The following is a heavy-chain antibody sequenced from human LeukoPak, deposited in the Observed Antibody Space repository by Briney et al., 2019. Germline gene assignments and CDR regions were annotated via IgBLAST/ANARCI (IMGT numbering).Heavy chain of an antibody. J-gene: IGHJ4*02. CDR1: GGSISSGSYY. CDR3: AREGLLLWFGEAWSFDY. Sequence: SQTLSLTCTVSGGSISSGSYYWSWIRQPAGKGLEWIGRIYTSGSTNYNPSLKSRVTISVDTSKNQFSLKLSSVTAADTSVYYCAREGLLLWFGEAWSFDYWGQGTLVTVSS. CDR2: IYTSGST. V-gene: IGHV4-61*02. D-gene: IGHD3-10*01.